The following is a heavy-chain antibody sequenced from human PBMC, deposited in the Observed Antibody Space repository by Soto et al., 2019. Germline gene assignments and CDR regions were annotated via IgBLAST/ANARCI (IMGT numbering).Heavy chain of an antibody. CDR1: GYTFTSYY. J-gene: IGHJ5*02. CDR3: ARDQGSSGWPLRWFDP. D-gene: IGHD6-19*01. CDR2: INPSGGST. V-gene: IGHV1-46*01. Sequence: GASVKVSGKASGYTFTSYYMHWVRQAPGQGLEWMGIINPSGGSTSYAQKFQGRVTMTRDTSTSTVYMELSSLRSEDTAVYYCARDQGSSGWPLRWFDPWGQGTLVTVSS.